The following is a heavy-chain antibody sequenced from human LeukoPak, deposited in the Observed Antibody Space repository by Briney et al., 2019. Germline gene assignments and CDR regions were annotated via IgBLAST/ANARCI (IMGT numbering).Heavy chain of an antibody. J-gene: IGHJ3*02. D-gene: IGHD3-22*01. CDR2: INPNSGGT. V-gene: IGHV1-2*06. Sequence: GASVKVSCKASGYTFTGYYMHWVRQAPGQGLEWMGRINPNSGGTNYAQKFQGRVTMTRDTSISTAYMELSRLRSDDTAVYYCARLGEVGYYDSSGRGDAFDIWCQGTMVTVSS. CDR1: GYTFTGYY. CDR3: ARLGEVGYYDSSGRGDAFDI.